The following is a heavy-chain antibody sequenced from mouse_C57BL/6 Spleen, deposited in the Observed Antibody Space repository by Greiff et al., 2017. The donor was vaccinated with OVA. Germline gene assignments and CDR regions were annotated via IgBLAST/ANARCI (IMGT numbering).Heavy chain of an antibody. CDR2: INPSDSDT. V-gene: IGHV1-74*01. D-gene: IGHD1-1*01. CDR1: GYTFTSYW. CDR3: AIWRDYYGSSFAY. Sequence: QVHVKQSGAELVKPGASVKVSCKASGYTFTSYWMHWVKQRPGQGLEWIGRINPSDSDTNYNQKFKGKATLTVDKSSSPAYMQLSSLSSEDSAVYYCAIWRDYYGSSFAYWGQGTLVTVSA. J-gene: IGHJ3*01.